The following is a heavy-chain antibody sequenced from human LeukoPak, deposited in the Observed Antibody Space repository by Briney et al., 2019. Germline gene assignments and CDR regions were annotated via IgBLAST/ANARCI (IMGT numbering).Heavy chain of an antibody. V-gene: IGHV3-23*01. CDR2: ISSSGGTT. D-gene: IGHD2-15*01. Sequence: AGGSLRLSCAASGFTFNTYGMNWVRQAPGKGLEWVSSISSSGGTTDLADSVKGRFTISRDNSKNTLYLQMNSLTAEDTAVYYCAKDPIAVAAARGGFDFWGQGTMVTVSS. CDR1: GFTFNTYG. J-gene: IGHJ3*01. CDR3: AKDPIAVAAARGGFDF.